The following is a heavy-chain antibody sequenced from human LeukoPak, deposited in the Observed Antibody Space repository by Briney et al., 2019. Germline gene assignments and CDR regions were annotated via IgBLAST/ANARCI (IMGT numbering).Heavy chain of an antibody. CDR2: ISSSGSTI. CDR1: GLTFSDYY. V-gene: IGHV3-11*01. J-gene: IGHJ4*02. CDR3: AREASTHYYYGSGSYRLDY. Sequence: GGSLRLSCAASGLTFSDYYMSWIRQAPGKGLEWVSYISSSGSTIYYADSVKGRFTISRDNAKNSLYLQMNSLRAEDTAVYYCAREASTHYYYGSGSYRLDYWGQGTLVTVSS. D-gene: IGHD3-10*01.